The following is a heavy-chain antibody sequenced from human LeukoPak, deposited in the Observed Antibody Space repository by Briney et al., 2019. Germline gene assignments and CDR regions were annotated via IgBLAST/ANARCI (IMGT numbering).Heavy chain of an antibody. J-gene: IGHJ5*02. V-gene: IGHV4-4*07. CDR1: GDSISSYY. D-gene: IGHD3-10*01. CDR2: MYVSGST. Sequence: SETLPLTCTVSGDSISSYYWSWIRQPAGKGLEWIGRMYVSGSTNYNPSLKSRVTMSVDTSKNQFSLKMTSVTAADTAFYYCARDMVRGVKAYLSWFDPWGQGILVTVST. CDR3: ARDMVRGVKAYLSWFDP.